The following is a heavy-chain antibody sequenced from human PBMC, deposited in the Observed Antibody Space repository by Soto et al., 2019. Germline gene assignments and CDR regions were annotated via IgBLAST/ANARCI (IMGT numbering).Heavy chain of an antibody. V-gene: IGHV3-21*01. Sequence: PGGSLRLSCAASGFTFSAYVMSWVRQAPGKGLEWVSSISSSSSYIYYADSVKGRFTISRDNAENSLYLQMNSLRAEDTAVYYCARLNGDYDAFDIWGQGTMVTVSS. CDR3: ARLNGDYDAFDI. D-gene: IGHD4-17*01. CDR1: GFTFSAYV. J-gene: IGHJ3*02. CDR2: ISSSSSYI.